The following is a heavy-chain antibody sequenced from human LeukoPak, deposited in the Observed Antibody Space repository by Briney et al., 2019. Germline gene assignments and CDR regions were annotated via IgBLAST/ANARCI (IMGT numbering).Heavy chain of an antibody. Sequence: PGGSLRLSCEASGFAFNSYEMNWVRQAPGKGLEWVGFIRANKYGGTTEYAASVKGRFAISRDDSKSIAYLQLNSLKTEDTAMYYCTAEQNYWGQGTLVAVSS. CDR2: IRANKYGGTT. V-gene: IGHV3-49*04. CDR3: TAEQNY. CDR1: GFAFNSYE. J-gene: IGHJ4*02.